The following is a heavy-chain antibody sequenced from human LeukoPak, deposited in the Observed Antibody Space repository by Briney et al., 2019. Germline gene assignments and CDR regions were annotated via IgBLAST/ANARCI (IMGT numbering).Heavy chain of an antibody. D-gene: IGHD6-6*01. V-gene: IGHV4-59*08. CDR1: GGSIRSYY. Sequence: PSETLSLTCSVSGGSIRSYYWSWIRQPPGKGLEWMGYTHYSGSTNYNPSLKSRVTISMDTSKNQFSLKLSSVTAADTAVYYCVMAARPGSDYWGQGTLVTVSS. J-gene: IGHJ4*02. CDR3: VMAARPGSDY. CDR2: THYSGST.